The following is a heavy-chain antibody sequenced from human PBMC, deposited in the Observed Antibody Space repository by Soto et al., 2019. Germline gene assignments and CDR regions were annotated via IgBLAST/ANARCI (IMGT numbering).Heavy chain of an antibody. J-gene: IGHJ6*02. CDR3: ARGNYYGSGSSLTAYYYYGMDV. D-gene: IGHD3-10*01. CDR2: ISYDGSNK. V-gene: IGHV3-30-3*01. Sequence: SGGSLRLSCAASGFTFSSYAMHWVRQAPGKGLEWVAVISYDGSNKYYADSVKGRFTISRDNSKNTLYLQMNSLRAEDTAVYYCARGNYYGSGSSLTAYYYYGMDVWGQGTTVTVSS. CDR1: GFTFSSYA.